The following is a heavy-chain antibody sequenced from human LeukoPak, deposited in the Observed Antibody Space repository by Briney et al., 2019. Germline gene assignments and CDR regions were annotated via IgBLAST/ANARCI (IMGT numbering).Heavy chain of an antibody. D-gene: IGHD3-22*01. J-gene: IGHJ4*02. V-gene: IGHV4-59*08. CDR3: ARHHYDSSGYYHHDY. Sequence: NTSETLSLTCTISGGSMSIYLWSWIWQPPGKALEWIGYISDSGSTNYNPSLKSRVTLSADTSRNQFSLRLTSVTAADTAVYYCARHHYDSSGYYHHDYWGQGTLVTVSS. CDR1: GGSMSIYL. CDR2: ISDSGST.